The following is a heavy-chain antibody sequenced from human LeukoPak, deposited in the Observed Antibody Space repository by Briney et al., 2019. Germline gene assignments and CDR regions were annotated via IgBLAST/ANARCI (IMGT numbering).Heavy chain of an antibody. Sequence: SETLSLTCTVSGDSISSYYWSWIRQPPGKGLEWIGYIYYSGSTNYNPSLKSRVTISVDTSKNQFSLKLTSVTAADTAVYYCARFPSSTSWSDRNTYFDYWGQGTLVTVSS. V-gene: IGHV4-59*01. CDR2: IYYSGST. J-gene: IGHJ4*02. CDR1: GDSISSYY. D-gene: IGHD2-2*01. CDR3: ARFPSSTSWSDRNTYFDY.